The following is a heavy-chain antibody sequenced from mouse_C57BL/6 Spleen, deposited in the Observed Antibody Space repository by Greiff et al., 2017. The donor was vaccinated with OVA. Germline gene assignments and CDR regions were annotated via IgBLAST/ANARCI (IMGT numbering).Heavy chain of an antibody. Sequence: EVQRVESGGGLVKPGGSLKLSCAASGFTFSSYAMSWVRQTPEKRLEWVATISDGGSYTYYPDNVKGRFTISRENAKNNLYLQMSHLKSEDTAMYYCASRTGTGYFDVWGTGTTVTVSS. J-gene: IGHJ1*03. V-gene: IGHV5-4*03. CDR2: ISDGGSYT. CDR1: GFTFSSYA. D-gene: IGHD4-1*01. CDR3: ASRTGTGYFDV.